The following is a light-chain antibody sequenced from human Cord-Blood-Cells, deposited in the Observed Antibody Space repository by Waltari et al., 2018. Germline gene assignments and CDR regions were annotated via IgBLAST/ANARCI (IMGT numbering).Light chain of an antibody. V-gene: IGLV3-25*03. CDR1: ALTKQT. CDR3: QSADSSGTYV. Sequence: SYELTQPPPVSVSPGQTARITCSGDALTKQTAYWYQQKPGLAPVMVIYKDSERPSGIPERCSGSSSGTTVTLTISGVQAEDEADYYCQSADSSGTYVFGTGTKVTVL. CDR2: KDS. J-gene: IGLJ1*01.